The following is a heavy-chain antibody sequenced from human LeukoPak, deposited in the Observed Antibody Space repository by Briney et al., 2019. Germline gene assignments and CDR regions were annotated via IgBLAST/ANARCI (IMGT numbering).Heavy chain of an antibody. CDR3: ARDQGSSWYGY. CDR2: IYTSGST. Sequence: SETLSLTCTVSGGSISSGSYYWSWIRQPAGKGLEWIGRIYTSGSTNYNPSLKSRVTISVDTSKNQFSLKLSSVTAADTAVYYCARDQGSSWYGYWGQGTLVTVSS. CDR1: GGSISSGSYY. V-gene: IGHV4-61*02. D-gene: IGHD6-13*01. J-gene: IGHJ4*02.